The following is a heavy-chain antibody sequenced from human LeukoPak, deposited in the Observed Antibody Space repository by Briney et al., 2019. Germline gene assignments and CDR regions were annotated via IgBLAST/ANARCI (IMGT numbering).Heavy chain of an antibody. D-gene: IGHD2-2*01. J-gene: IGHJ4*02. Sequence: GGSLRLSCGASGFTFSSYGMHWVRQAPGKGLEWVAFIRYDGSNKYYADSVKGRFTISRDNSKNTLYLQMNSLRAEDTAVYYCAKPFNIVVVPAAMKYWGQGTLVTVSS. CDR2: IRYDGSNK. CDR3: AKPFNIVVVPAAMKY. CDR1: GFTFSSYG. V-gene: IGHV3-30*02.